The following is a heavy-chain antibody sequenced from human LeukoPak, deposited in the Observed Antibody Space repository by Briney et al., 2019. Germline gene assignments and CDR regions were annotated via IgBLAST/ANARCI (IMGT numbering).Heavy chain of an antibody. Sequence: PSETLSLTCAVYGGSFSGYYWSWIRQPPGKGLEWIGSIYYSGSTYYNPSLKSRVTISVDTSRNQFSLKLSSVTAADTAVYYCARHHYDFRSDAFDIWGQGTMVTVSS. CDR2: IYYSGST. D-gene: IGHD3-3*01. CDR1: GGSFSGYY. V-gene: IGHV4-34*01. CDR3: ARHHYDFRSDAFDI. J-gene: IGHJ3*02.